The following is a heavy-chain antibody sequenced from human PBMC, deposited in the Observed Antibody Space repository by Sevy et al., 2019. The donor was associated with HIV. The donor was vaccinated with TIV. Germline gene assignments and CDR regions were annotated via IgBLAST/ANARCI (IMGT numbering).Heavy chain of an antibody. Sequence: GGSLRLSCAASGFTFSSYAVTWVRQAPEKGLEWVSLIGGSGETTYYADSVRGRFTISSDNSKNTVYLQMNSLRAEDTAIYYWARVGGWEVGSLDNWFDPWGQGTLVTVS. J-gene: IGHJ5*02. V-gene: IGHV3-23*01. D-gene: IGHD1-26*01. CDR3: ARVGGWEVGSLDNWFDP. CDR1: GFTFSSYA. CDR2: IGGSGETT.